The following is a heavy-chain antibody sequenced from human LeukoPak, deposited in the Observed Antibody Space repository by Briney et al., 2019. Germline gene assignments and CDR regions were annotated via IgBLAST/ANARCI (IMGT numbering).Heavy chain of an antibody. D-gene: IGHD3-22*01. CDR3: ATSNDYYDSSGYLDP. CDR1: GYTLTELS. CDR2: FDPEDGET. Sequence: ASVKVSCKVSGYTLTELSMHWVRQAPGRGLEWMGGFDPEDGETIYAQKFQGRVTMTEDTSTDTAYMELSSLRSEDTAVYYCATSNDYYDSSGYLDPWGQGTLVTVSS. V-gene: IGHV1-24*01. J-gene: IGHJ5*02.